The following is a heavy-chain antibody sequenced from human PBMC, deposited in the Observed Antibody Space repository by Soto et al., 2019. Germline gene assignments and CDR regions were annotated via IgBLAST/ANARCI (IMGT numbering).Heavy chain of an antibody. V-gene: IGHV3-23*01. CDR3: AKHEYCSNSNCYLDC. CDR2: VSNSGRTA. CDR1: GFTFSSYA. J-gene: IGHJ4*02. D-gene: IGHD2-2*01. Sequence: GGSLRLSCAASGFTFSSYAMSWVRQAPGKGLEWVSTVSNSGRTAYYADSVKGRFTISRDNSKNTLYLQVKSLRAEDTALYYCAKHEYCSNSNCYLDCWGQGTLVTASS.